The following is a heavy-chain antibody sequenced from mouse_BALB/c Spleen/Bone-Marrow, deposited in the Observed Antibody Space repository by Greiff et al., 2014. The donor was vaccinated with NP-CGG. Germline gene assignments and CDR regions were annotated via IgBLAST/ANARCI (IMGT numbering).Heavy chain of an antibody. J-gene: IGHJ2*01. Sequence: EVKLEESGAELMGSGASVKLSCTASGFNIKDYYMHWVKQRPEQGLEWIGWIDPENGDTEYAPKFQGKATMTADTSSNTAYLQLSSLTSEDTAVYYCNARGDYDFDYFDYWGQGTTLTVSS. CDR3: NARGDYDFDYFDY. CDR2: IDPENGDT. D-gene: IGHD2-4*01. CDR1: GFNIKDYY. V-gene: IGHV14-4*02.